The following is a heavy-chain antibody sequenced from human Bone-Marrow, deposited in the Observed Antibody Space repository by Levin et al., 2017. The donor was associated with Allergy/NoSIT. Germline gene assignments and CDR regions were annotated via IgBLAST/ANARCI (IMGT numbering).Heavy chain of an antibody. CDR3: ARERYYFDY. D-gene: IGHD1-1*01. CDR2: INHSGST. J-gene: IGHJ4*02. Sequence: SQTLSLTCAVYCGSFRGYYWSWIRQPPGKGLEWIGEINHSGSTNYNPSLKSRVTISVDTSKNQFSLKLSSVTAADTAVYYCARERYYFDYWGQGTLVTVSS. CDR1: CGSFRGYY. V-gene: IGHV4-34*01.